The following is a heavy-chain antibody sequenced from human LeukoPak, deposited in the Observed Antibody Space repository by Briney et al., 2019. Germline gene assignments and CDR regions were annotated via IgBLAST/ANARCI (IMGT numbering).Heavy chain of an antibody. J-gene: IGHJ4*02. CDR2: ISYDGSNI. V-gene: IGHV3-30*18. CDR1: GFTFSNYG. Sequence: PGGSLRLSCAASGFTFSNYGMHWVRQAPGKGLEWLAFISYDGSNIYYADSVKGRFTISRDNSKKTLYLQMNSLRAEDTAVYYCAKRTSIPLAAYFDYWGQGTLVTVSS. CDR3: AKRTSIPLAAYFDY. D-gene: IGHD6-19*01.